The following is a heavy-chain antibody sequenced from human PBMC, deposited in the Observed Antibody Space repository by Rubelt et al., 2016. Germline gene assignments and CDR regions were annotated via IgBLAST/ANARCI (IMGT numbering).Heavy chain of an antibody. Sequence: QVRLHQWGAGLLKPSETLSLTCVAYGDSFTGYFWTWIRQPPGKGLEWIGEINHSGITNYSPSFKSRVTMSVDTSKNQFPLRLNSVTAADTAVYYCAGHTSDDASAAPDHWGQGTLVTVSS. D-gene: IGHD6-25*01. CDR3: AGHTSDDASAAPDH. CDR1: GDSFTGYF. J-gene: IGHJ4*02. V-gene: IGHV4-34*01. CDR2: INHSGIT.